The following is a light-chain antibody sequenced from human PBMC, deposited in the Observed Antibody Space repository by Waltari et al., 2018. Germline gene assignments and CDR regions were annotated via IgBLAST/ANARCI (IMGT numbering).Light chain of an antibody. CDR3: AAWDDRLKGWV. V-gene: IGLV1-44*01. CDR2: NGD. Sequence: QSVLTQPPSASGTPGQRVTISCSGSTSNVGVSSLNWYQQLPGTAPKLLIYNGDQRPSGVPDRFSGSKSATSASLAISDLQSEDEADYYCAAWDDRLKGWVFGGGTKVTVL. CDR1: TSNVGVSS. J-gene: IGLJ3*02.